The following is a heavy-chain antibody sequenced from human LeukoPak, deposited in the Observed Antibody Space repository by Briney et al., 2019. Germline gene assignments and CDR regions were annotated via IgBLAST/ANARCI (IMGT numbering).Heavy chain of an antibody. D-gene: IGHD3-16*01. J-gene: IGHJ3*01. V-gene: IGHV3-64*03. CDR2: ISFDGVST. Sequence: GGSLRLSCSASGFTLSNYAMHWVRQAPGKGLQYVSGISFDGVSTYYADSVKGRFTISRDSSKNTLYLQMSSLRAEDTAIYYCAKDPYGAFDVWGQGTMVTVSP. CDR3: AKDPYGAFDV. CDR1: GFTLSNYA.